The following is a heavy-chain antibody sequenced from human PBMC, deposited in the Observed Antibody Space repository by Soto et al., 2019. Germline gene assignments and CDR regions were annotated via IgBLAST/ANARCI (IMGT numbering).Heavy chain of an antibody. J-gene: IGHJ4*02. CDR2: IKQDGTEK. D-gene: IGHD4-17*01. V-gene: IGHV3-7*04. CDR3: ARGLRWLDY. Sequence: EVQLVESGGALVQPGGSLRLSCAASGFTFTNYWMTWVRQAPGKGLEWVANIKQDGTEKYYVDSVKGRFTISRDNAKNSLFLQMNSLRAEDTALFDCARGLRWLDYWGQGTLVTVSS. CDR1: GFTFTNYW.